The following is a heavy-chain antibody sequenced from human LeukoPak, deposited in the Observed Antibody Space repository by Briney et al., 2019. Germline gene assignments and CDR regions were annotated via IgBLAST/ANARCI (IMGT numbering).Heavy chain of an antibody. D-gene: IGHD6-13*01. CDR2: IWYDGSNK. J-gene: IGHJ4*02. CDR1: GFTFSSYG. V-gene: IGHV3-33*03. Sequence: RSLRLSCAASGFTFSSYGMHWVRQAPGKGLEWVAVIWYDGSNKYYADSVKGRFTISRDSARNSLYLQMNSLRAEDTAVYYCASGRQLGYWGQGTLVTVSS. CDR3: ASGRQLGY.